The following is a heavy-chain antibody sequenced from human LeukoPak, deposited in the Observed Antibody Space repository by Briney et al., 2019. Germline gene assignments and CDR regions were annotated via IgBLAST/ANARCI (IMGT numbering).Heavy chain of an antibody. CDR1: GGSFSGYY. CDR3: ARGLTYYYGPGSYLGY. V-gene: IGHV4-34*01. Sequence: SETLSLTCAVYGGSFSGYYWSWIRQPPGKGLEWIGEINHSGSTNYNPSLKSRVTISVDTSKNQFSLKLSSVTAADTAVYYCARGLTYYYGPGSYLGYWGQGTLVTVSS. D-gene: IGHD3-10*01. J-gene: IGHJ4*02. CDR2: INHSGST.